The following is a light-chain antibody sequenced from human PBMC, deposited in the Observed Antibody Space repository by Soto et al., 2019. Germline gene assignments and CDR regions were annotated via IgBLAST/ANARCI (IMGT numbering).Light chain of an antibody. CDR1: SSDVGGYNH. Sequence: QSVLAQPASVSGSPGQSITISCTGTSSDVGGYNHVSWYQQHPGKAPKLMIYEVSNRPSGVSNRFSGSKSGNTASLTISGLQAEDEADYYCSSYASASTLCVFGTGTKVTVL. CDR2: EVS. V-gene: IGLV2-14*01. CDR3: SSYASASTLCV. J-gene: IGLJ1*01.